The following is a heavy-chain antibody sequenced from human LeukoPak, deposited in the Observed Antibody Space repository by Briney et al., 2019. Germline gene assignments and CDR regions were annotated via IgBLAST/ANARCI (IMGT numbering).Heavy chain of an antibody. Sequence: GGSLRLSCAASGFTFSSYAMSWVRQAPGKGLEWVSAISGSGGSTYYADSVKGRFTISRYNSKNTLYLQMNSLRAEDTAVYYCAKEGNDHYYYYYYMDVWGKGTTVTVSS. V-gene: IGHV3-23*01. D-gene: IGHD1-1*01. J-gene: IGHJ6*03. CDR3: AKEGNDHYYYYYYMDV. CDR1: GFTFSSYA. CDR2: ISGSGGST.